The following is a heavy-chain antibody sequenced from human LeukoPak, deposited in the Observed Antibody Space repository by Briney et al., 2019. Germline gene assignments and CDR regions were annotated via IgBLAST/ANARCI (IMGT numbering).Heavy chain of an antibody. CDR1: GFTFTSSA. Sequence: VASVTVSCQASGFTFTSSAMQWVRQARGQRLEWIGWIVVGSGNTNYAQKFQERVTITRDMSTSTAYMELSSLRSEDTAVYYYAATRRDGYNFFDYWGQGTLVTVSS. CDR2: IVVGSGNT. J-gene: IGHJ4*02. V-gene: IGHV1-58*02. D-gene: IGHD5-24*01. CDR3: AATRRDGYNFFDY.